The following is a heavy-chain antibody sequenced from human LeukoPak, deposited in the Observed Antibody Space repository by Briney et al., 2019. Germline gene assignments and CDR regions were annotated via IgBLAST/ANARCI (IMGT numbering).Heavy chain of an antibody. CDR2: ISGSGGST. CDR1: GFTVNSNY. CDR3: AKDLAHSSSHFFDY. J-gene: IGHJ4*02. Sequence: GGSLRLSCAASGFTVNSNYMSWVRQAPGKGLEWVSAISGSGGSTYYADSVKGRFTISRDNSKDTLYLQMNSLRAEDTAVYYCAKDLAHSSSHFFDYWGQGTLVTVSS. D-gene: IGHD6-13*01. V-gene: IGHV3-23*01.